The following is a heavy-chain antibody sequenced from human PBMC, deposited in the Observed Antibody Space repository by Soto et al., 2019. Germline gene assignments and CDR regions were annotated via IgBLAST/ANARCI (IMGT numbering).Heavy chain of an antibody. CDR3: ARTGHNYDPLEY. CDR1: GFIFGGYG. Sequence: EVQLVESGGGLVKPGGSLRLSCEASGFIFGGYGRNGVRQTPGKGLEWVSSISASGNYIHYVDSVKGRFTISRDDAKNSLYLQMSSLRAGDTAVYFCARTGHNYDPLEYWGQGTLVSVSS. J-gene: IGHJ4*02. CDR2: ISASGNYI. D-gene: IGHD3-16*01. V-gene: IGHV3-21*06.